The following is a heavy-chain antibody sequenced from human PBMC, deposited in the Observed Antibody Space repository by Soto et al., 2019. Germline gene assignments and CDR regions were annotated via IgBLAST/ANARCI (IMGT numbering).Heavy chain of an antibody. J-gene: IGHJ6*02. V-gene: IGHV3-33*01. CDR1: GFTFSSYG. CDR3: ARALFNMCV. D-gene: IGHD2-21*01. Sequence: PGGSLRRSCAASGFTFSSYGMHWVRQAPGKRLEWVAVIWYDGSNKYYADSVKGRFTISRDNSKNTRYLQMNSLRAADTAVYHCARALFNMCVWGQGTTV. CDR2: IWYDGSNK.